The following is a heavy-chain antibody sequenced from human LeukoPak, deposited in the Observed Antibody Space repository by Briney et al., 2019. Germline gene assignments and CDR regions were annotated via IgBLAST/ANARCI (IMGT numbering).Heavy chain of an antibody. D-gene: IGHD3-22*01. V-gene: IGHV4-4*07. J-gene: IGHJ5*02. CDR3: ARVGDSSGYENWFDP. Sequence: SETLSLTCTVSGGSISSYYWSWIRQPARKGLEWIGRIYTSGSTNYNPALESRVTMSVDTSSNQFSLKLSSVTAADTAVYYCARVGDSSGYENWFDPWGQGTLVTVSS. CDR1: GGSISSYY. CDR2: IYTSGST.